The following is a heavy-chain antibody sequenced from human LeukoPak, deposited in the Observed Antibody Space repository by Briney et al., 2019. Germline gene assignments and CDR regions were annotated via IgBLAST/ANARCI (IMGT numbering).Heavy chain of an antibody. D-gene: IGHD5-18*01. CDR2: IYSGGST. CDR3: ARAGYGYGYSYFDY. Sequence: GGSLRLSCAASGFTVSSNYMSWVRQAPGKGLEWVSVIYSGGSTYYADSVKGRFTISRDNSKNTLYHQMNSLRAEDTAVYYCARAGYGYGYSYFDYWGQGTLVTVSS. CDR1: GFTVSSNY. V-gene: IGHV3-53*01. J-gene: IGHJ4*02.